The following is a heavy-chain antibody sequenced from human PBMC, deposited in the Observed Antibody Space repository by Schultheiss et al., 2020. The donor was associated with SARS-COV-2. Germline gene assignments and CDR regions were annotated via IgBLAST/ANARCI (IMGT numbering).Heavy chain of an antibody. CDR3: ARLEDYYYGMDV. V-gene: IGHV3-33*08. CDR2: IWFDGTYK. Sequence: GGSLRLSCVASGFTFSDYGMHWVRQAPGKGLEWVGIIWFDGTYKYYADSMRGRVTISRDNSKNTLYLEMNSLRAEDTAVYYCARLEDYYYGMDVWGQGTTVTVSS. J-gene: IGHJ6*02. CDR1: GFTFSDYG.